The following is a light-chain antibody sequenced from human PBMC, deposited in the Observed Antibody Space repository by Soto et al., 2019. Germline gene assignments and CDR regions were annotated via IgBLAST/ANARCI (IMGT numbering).Light chain of an antibody. V-gene: IGLV1-40*01. J-gene: IGLJ2*01. CDR2: GNT. CDR1: SSNIGAGYD. CDR3: QSYDSSQTVV. Sequence: QSVLTQPPSVSGAPGQRVTISCTGSSSNIGAGYDVHWYQQFPGTTPKFLIYGNTNRPSGVPDRFSASKSGTSASLDITGLQAEDEAEYFCQSYDSSQTVVFGGGTKVTVL.